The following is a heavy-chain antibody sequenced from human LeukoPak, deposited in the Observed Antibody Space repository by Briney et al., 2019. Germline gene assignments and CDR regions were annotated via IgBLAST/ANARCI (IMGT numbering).Heavy chain of an antibody. V-gene: IGHV4-59*01. CDR3: AGGTRYSGSYYGGCYYGMDV. CDR2: IYYSGST. D-gene: IGHD1-26*01. J-gene: IGHJ6*02. Sequence: SETLSLTCTVSGGSISSYYWSWIRQPPGKGLEWIGYIYYSGSTNYNPSLKSRVTISVDTSKNQFSLKLSSVTAADTAVYYCAGGTRYSGSYYGGCYYGMDVWGQGTTVTVSS. CDR1: GGSISSYY.